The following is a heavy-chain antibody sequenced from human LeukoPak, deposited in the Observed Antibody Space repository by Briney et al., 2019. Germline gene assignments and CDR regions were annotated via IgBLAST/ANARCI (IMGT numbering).Heavy chain of an antibody. J-gene: IGHJ4*02. CDR1: GGSIDSYY. CDR2: ICYSGTT. CDR3: ASAPHVNYFDF. Sequence: SETLSHTCTVSGGSIDSYYWSWIRQPPGKGLEWIGYICYSGTTNYNPSLTSRVTISVDTSKNQFSLKLTSVTAADTAVYYCASAPHVNYFDFWGQGALVTVST. D-gene: IGHD2/OR15-2a*01. V-gene: IGHV4-59*08.